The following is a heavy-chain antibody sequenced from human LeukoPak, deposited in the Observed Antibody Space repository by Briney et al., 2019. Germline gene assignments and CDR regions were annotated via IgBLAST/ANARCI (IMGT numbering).Heavy chain of an antibody. Sequence: ASVKVSCKASGYTFTSYDFNWVRQATGQRPEWMGWMSPNSGDTGYAQKFQDRVTMTRHPSIRTAYMELSSLRSDDTAVYYCARGPPNWGYDYWGPGTLVTVSS. CDR3: ARGPPNWGYDY. J-gene: IGHJ4*02. CDR1: GYTFTSYD. V-gene: IGHV1-8*01. CDR2: MSPNSGDT. D-gene: IGHD7-27*01.